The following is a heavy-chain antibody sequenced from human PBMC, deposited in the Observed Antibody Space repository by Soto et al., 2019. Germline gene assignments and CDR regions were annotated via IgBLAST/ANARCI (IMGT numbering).Heavy chain of an antibody. Sequence: QLQLQESGPGLVKPSETLSLTCTVSGGSISSSSFHWGWIRPPPGKGLEWIGSIYYSGSTYYSPSLKSRVTISVDTSQNQFSLKLSSVTAADTAVYYCARRERAAGTDWWFDPWGQGTLVTVSS. CDR3: ARRERAAGTDWWFDP. CDR2: IYYSGST. D-gene: IGHD6-13*01. CDR1: GGSISSSSFH. V-gene: IGHV4-39*01. J-gene: IGHJ5*02.